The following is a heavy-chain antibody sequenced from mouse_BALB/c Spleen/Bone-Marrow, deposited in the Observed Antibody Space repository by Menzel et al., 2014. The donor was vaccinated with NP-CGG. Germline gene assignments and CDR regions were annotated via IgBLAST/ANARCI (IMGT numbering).Heavy chain of an antibody. V-gene: IGHV1S56*01. CDR3: ARWLLPYYAMDY. D-gene: IGHD2-3*01. Sequence: VKLQESGPELVKPGASVRMSCKASGYTFTTYYIHWVKQRPGQGLEWIGWIYPGNVNTNYNEKFRGKATLTADKSSSTAYMQLSSLTSEDSAVYFCARWLLPYYAMDYWGQGTSVTVSS. J-gene: IGHJ4*01. CDR1: GYTFTTYY. CDR2: IYPGNVNT.